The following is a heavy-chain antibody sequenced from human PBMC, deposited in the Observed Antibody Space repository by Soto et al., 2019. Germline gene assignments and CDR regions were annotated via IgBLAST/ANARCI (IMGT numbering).Heavy chain of an antibody. CDR3: ARGVGSSPPRY. CDR2: VYDNGRP. J-gene: IGHJ4*02. CDR1: GGSISVYY. V-gene: IGHV4-59*01. Sequence: SETLSLTCTISGGSISVYYCSWIRQSPRQGLEWIGYVYDNGRPYYSPSLKSRVTISADTSKNQISLKLTSATAADTAVYYCARGVGSSPPRYWGRGTLVTVSS. D-gene: IGHD3-9*01.